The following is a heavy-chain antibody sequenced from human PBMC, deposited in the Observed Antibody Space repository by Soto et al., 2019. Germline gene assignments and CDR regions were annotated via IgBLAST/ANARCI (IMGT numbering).Heavy chain of an antibody. CDR2: IDYSGNT. CDR1: GGSISGGYYY. CDR3: ARFSLYGMDV. V-gene: IGHV4-30-4*01. Sequence: PSETLGIGCSFSGGSISGGYYYWSWLRQPPGKGLEWIGNIDYSGNTYYTPSLKSRLIISIATSKKQFSLKVGSVTAADADVYYCARFSLYGMDVWGQGTTVTVSS. J-gene: IGHJ6*02.